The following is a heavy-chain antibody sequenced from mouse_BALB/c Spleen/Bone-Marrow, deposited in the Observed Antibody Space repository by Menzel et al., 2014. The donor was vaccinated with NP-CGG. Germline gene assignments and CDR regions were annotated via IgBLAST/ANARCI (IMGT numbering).Heavy chain of an antibody. J-gene: IGHJ2*01. V-gene: IGHV1-4*01. CDR1: GYTFTSYT. D-gene: IGHD2-4*01. CDR3: STTLITTADY. CDR2: INPTIGYT. Sequence: VQLQQSGAELARPGASVKMSCKAPGYTFTSYTVHWVKQRPGQGLEWIGYINPTIGYTNYNQKFKDKATLTADKSSSTAYMQLSSLTSEDSAVYYCSTTLITTADYWGQGTTLSVSS.